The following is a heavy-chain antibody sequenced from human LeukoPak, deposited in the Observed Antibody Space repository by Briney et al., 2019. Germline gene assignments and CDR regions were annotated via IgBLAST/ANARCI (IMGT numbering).Heavy chain of an antibody. J-gene: IGHJ4*02. CDR2: FNSDGSST. D-gene: IGHD6-13*01. Sequence: GGSLRLSCVASGFTLSNYWMHWVRQAPGKGLVWDSRFNSDGSSTNYADSVKGRFTISRDNAKNTLYLQMNSLRPEDTAVYYCTRTRLAAAGHDYWGQGTLVTVSS. V-gene: IGHV3-74*01. CDR1: GFTLSNYW. CDR3: TRTRLAAAGHDY.